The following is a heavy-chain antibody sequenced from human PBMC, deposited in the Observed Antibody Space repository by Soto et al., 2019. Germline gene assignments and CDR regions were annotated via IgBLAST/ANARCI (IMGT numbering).Heavy chain of an antibody. CDR3: ATALGNYYYYGMDV. J-gene: IGHJ6*02. D-gene: IGHD3-16*01. V-gene: IGHV3-30*03. CDR1: GFTFSSYG. Sequence: PGVSLRLSCAASGFTFSSYGMHWVRQAPGKGLEWVAVISYDGSNKYYADSVKGRFTISRDNSKNTLYLQMNNLRAEDTAVYYCATALGNYYYYGMDVWGQGTTVTVSS. CDR2: ISYDGSNK.